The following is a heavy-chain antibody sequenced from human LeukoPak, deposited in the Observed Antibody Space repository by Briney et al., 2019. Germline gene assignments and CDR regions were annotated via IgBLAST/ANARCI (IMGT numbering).Heavy chain of an antibody. CDR3: AKSPPPKDSSQLGVFDY. Sequence: PGGSLRLSCAAPGFTFSSYAMSWVRQAPGKGLEWVSAISGSGGSTYYADSVKGRFTIPRDNSKNTLYLQMNSLRAEDTAVYYCAKSPPPKDSSQLGVFDYWGQGTLVTVSS. J-gene: IGHJ4*02. CDR1: GFTFSSYA. CDR2: ISGSGGST. V-gene: IGHV3-23*01. D-gene: IGHD3-22*01.